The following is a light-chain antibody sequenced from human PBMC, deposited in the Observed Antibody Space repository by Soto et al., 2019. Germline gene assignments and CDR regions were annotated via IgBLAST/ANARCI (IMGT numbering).Light chain of an antibody. Sequence: EIVMTQSPATLSVSPGERATLSCRASQSVSSNLAWYQQKPGQAPRLLIYGASTRATGIPARFSGSGSATEFTLTISSLQSEDISVYYCQQYFSTSPLTFGGGTKVEIK. CDR1: QSVSSN. J-gene: IGKJ4*01. CDR2: GAS. CDR3: QQYFSTSPLT. V-gene: IGKV3-15*01.